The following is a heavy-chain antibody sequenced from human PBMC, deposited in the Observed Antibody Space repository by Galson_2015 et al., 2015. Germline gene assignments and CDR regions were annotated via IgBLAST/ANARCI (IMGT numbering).Heavy chain of an antibody. Sequence: SLRLSCAASGFTFSSYAMHWGRQAPGKGLGWEAVISYDGSNKYYADPVKGRFTISRDNSKNTLYLQMNSLRAEDTAVYYCARDVQDAFDIWGQGTMVTVSS. CDR1: GFTFSSYA. V-gene: IGHV3-30-3*01. J-gene: IGHJ3*02. CDR2: ISYDGSNK. CDR3: ARDVQDAFDI.